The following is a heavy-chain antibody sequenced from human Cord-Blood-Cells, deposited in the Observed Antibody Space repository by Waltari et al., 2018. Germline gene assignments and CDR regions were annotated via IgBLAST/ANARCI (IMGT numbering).Heavy chain of an antibody. J-gene: IGHJ3*02. CDR3: ATRYDFWSGYYDAFDI. CDR2: FAPEDGKT. V-gene: IGHV1-24*01. Sequence: QVQLVQSGAEVKKPGASVKVSCQVSGYTLTELYMHWVRQAPGKGVEWMGGFAPEDGKTIYAQKCEGRVNLTEDTSTATAYMELSSLRSEETALYYCATRYDFWSGYYDAFDIWGQGTMVTVSS. CDR1: GYTLTELY. D-gene: IGHD3-3*01.